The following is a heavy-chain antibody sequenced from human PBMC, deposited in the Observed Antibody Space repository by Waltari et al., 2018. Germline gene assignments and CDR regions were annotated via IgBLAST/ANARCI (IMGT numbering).Heavy chain of an antibody. Sequence: QVHLVESGGGVVQPGGSLRLSCAASGFSFNNYAMHWVRQARGRGWGWVAVVWHDGSYKFSADSVKGRFTISRDNSKNTLYFQMNSLRAEDTAMYYCAKDGSASRLVRYYLDHWGPGTLVTVSS. J-gene: IGHJ4*02. D-gene: IGHD2-8*02. CDR1: GFSFNNYA. CDR2: VWHDGSYK. CDR3: AKDGSASRLVRYYLDH. V-gene: IGHV3-33*06.